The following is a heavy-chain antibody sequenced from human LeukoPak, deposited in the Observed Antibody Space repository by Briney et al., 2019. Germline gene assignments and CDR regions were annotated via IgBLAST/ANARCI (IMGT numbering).Heavy chain of an antibody. V-gene: IGHV3-48*04. J-gene: IGHJ4*02. CDR2: ISSSSSTI. CDR3: ARESGLTMVRGTFDY. D-gene: IGHD3-10*01. Sequence: GGSLRLSCAASGFTFSSYSMSWVRQAPGKGLEWVSYISSSSSTIYYADSVKGRFTISRDNAKNSLYLQMNSLRAEDTAVYYCARESGLTMVRGTFDYWGQGTLVTVSS. CDR1: GFTFSSYS.